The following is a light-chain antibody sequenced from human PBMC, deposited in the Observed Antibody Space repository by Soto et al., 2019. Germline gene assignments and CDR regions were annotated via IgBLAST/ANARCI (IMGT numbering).Light chain of an antibody. CDR2: DAS. CDR1: RDISVY. Sequence: DIQMTQSPSSLSASVGDRVTITCQASRDISVYLNWYQHKPGKPPKLLVYDASNLQTGVPSRFSGSGSGTHFTFTISSLQPEDIATYYCQQYDNLPPHTFGQGTKLEIK. CDR3: QQYDNLPPHT. V-gene: IGKV1-33*01. J-gene: IGKJ2*01.